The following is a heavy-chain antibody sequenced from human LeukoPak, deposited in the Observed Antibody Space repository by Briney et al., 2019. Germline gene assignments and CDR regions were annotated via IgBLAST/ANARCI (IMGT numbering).Heavy chain of an antibody. J-gene: IGHJ4*02. CDR3: ARGGGYSYGSFDY. D-gene: IGHD5-18*01. CDR1: GFTFSNYA. Sequence: GGSLRLSCTASGFTFSNYAMSWVRQAPGKGLEWVSAISGSGGSISYADSVKGRLTISRDNAKNTLYLQMNSLRAEDTAVYHCARGGGYSYGSFDYWGQGTLVTVSS. V-gene: IGHV3-23*01. CDR2: ISGSGGSI.